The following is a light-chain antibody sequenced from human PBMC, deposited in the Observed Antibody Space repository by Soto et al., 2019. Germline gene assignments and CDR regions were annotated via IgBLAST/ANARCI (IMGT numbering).Light chain of an antibody. V-gene: IGKV1-39*01. CDR3: QQSHSIPLT. J-gene: IGKJ4*01. CDR1: QSISSD. CDR2: GAS. Sequence: DIQMTQSPSSLSASVGDRVTITCRASQSISSDLNWYQQKPGKAPKVLIYGASSLQSGVPSRFSGSGFGKDFTLTISSLQPEDFATYYCQQSHSIPLTFGGGTKVEIK.